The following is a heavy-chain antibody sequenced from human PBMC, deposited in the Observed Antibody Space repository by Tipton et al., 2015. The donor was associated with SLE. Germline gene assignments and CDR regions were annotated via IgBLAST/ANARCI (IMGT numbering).Heavy chain of an antibody. CDR2: INHSGST. Sequence: TLSLTCAVYGGSFSGYYWSWIRQPPGKGLEWIGEINHSGSTNYNPLLKSRVTISVDTSKNRFSLKLSSVTAADTAVYYCARAEAGWYFDYWGQGTLVTVSS. V-gene: IGHV4-34*01. J-gene: IGHJ4*02. D-gene: IGHD2-15*01. CDR3: ARAEAGWYFDY. CDR1: GGSFSGYY.